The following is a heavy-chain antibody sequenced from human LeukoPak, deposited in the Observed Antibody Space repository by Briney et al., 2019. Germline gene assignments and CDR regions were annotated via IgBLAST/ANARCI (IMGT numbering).Heavy chain of an antibody. D-gene: IGHD4-11*01. CDR3: ARYYSNYLFDY. J-gene: IGHJ4*02. V-gene: IGHV4-34*01. CDR1: GGSFSGYF. CDR2: INHSGST. Sequence: SETLSLTCGVYGGSFSGYFWNWIRQPPGKGLEWIGEINHSGSTNYNPSLKSRVTISVDTSKNQFSLKLSSVTAADTAVYYCARYYSNYLFDYWGQGTLVTVSS.